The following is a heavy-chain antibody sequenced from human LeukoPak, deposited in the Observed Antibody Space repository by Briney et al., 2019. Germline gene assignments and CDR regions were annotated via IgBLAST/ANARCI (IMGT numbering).Heavy chain of an antibody. D-gene: IGHD6-19*01. Sequence: PGGSLRLSCAASGFTFSSYWMTWVRQAPGKGLEWVASIKQDGSEKYYVDSVKGRFTISRDNAKNSLYLQMTSLRAEDTAVYYCARIEDSSGWYWLVYWGQGTLVTVSS. V-gene: IGHV3-7*01. CDR3: ARIEDSSGWYWLVY. CDR2: IKQDGSEK. J-gene: IGHJ4*02. CDR1: GFTFSSYW.